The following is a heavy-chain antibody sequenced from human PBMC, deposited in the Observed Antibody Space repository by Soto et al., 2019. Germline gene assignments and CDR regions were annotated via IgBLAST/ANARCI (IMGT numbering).Heavy chain of an antibody. D-gene: IGHD2-8*01. CDR1: GGSFSGYY. Sequence: QVQLQQWGAGLLKPSETLSLTCAVYGGSFSGYYWSWIRQPPGKGLEWIGEINHSGSTNYNPSLKRRVTISVDTSKNQFSLKLSSVTAADTAVYYCARGGVYGPGNWFDPWGQGTLVTVSS. J-gene: IGHJ5*02. CDR3: ARGGVYGPGNWFDP. CDR2: INHSGST. V-gene: IGHV4-34*01.